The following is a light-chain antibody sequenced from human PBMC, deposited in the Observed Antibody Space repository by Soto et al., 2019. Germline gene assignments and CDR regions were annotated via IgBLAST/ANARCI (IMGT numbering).Light chain of an antibody. V-gene: IGKV1-5*03. J-gene: IGKJ2*01. CDR1: QSISSW. CDR2: KES. CDR3: QQYNSYSYT. Sequence: DIQMTQSPSTLSASVGDRVTITCRASQSISSWLAWYQQKTGKAPKLLIYKESSLDIGVPSRFSGSGSGTEFTLTIRSLQPDDFAPYYCQQYNSYSYTFGQGNKLEIK.